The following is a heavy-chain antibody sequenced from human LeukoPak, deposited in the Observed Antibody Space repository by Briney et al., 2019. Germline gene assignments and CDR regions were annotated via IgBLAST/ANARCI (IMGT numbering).Heavy chain of an antibody. CDR3: ARGGAMVRGVSPLDF. CDR2: ISSSSSYI. D-gene: IGHD3-10*01. CDR1: GFTFSNYI. Sequence: GGSLRLSCAASGFTFSNYIIKWVRQAPGKGLEWVSSISSSSSYINYADSVKGRFTISRDNAKNSLYLQMNSLRAEDTAVYYCARGGAMVRGVSPLDFWGQGTLVTVSS. J-gene: IGHJ4*02. V-gene: IGHV3-21*01.